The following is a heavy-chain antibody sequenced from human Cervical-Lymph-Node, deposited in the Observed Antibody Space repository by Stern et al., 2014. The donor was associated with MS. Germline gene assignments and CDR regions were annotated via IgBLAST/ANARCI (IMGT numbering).Heavy chain of an antibody. CDR1: GFTFSPYT. Sequence: VQLVESGGGVVQPGRSLRLSCAASGFTFSPYTMHWVRQAPGTGMECVAVLSYDGSNKYYAESVKGRFTSSRYNSQNKMSLQMNSLRAEDTAVYYCARAGSTYGYYGMDVWGQGTTVTVSS. J-gene: IGHJ6*02. D-gene: IGHD4-11*01. CDR2: LSYDGSNK. CDR3: ARAGSTYGYYGMDV. V-gene: IGHV3-30-3*01.